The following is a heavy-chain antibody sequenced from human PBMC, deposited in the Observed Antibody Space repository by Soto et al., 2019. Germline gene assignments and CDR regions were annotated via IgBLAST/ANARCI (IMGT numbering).Heavy chain of an antibody. CDR2: IYATGTT. V-gene: IGHV4-39*07. Sequence: PSETLSLTCTVSGGPISSYDYYWGWVRQPPGKGLEWIGRIYATGTTDYNPSLKSRVMMSVDTSKKQFSLKLRSVTAADTAVYYCVRDGTKALRDWFDPWGQGISVTVSS. CDR3: VRDGTKALRDWFDP. D-gene: IGHD1-1*01. CDR1: GGPISSYDYY. J-gene: IGHJ5*02.